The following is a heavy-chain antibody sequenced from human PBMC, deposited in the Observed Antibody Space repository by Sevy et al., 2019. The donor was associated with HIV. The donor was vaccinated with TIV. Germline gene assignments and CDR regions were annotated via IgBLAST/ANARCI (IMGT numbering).Heavy chain of an antibody. CDR1: GYTFNSYV. CDR3: ARAPSGSQGPGQYFQH. J-gene: IGHJ1*01. Sequence: ASVKVSCKASGYTFNSYVITWVRQAPGQGLEWMGKISGYNGDTKYGQKFQGRVTMTTDPSTSTAYMELRSQKSDDTAVYYCARAPSGSQGPGQYFQHWGQGTLVTVSS. D-gene: IGHD1-26*01. CDR2: ISGYNGDT. V-gene: IGHV1-18*01.